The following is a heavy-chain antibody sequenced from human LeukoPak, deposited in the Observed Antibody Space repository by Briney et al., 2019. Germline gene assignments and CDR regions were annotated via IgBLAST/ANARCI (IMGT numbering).Heavy chain of an antibody. CDR2: ISGSGGST. D-gene: IGHD3-9*01. CDR3: AKSRGRHVLRYFGTPPYYFDY. V-gene: IGHV3-23*01. J-gene: IGHJ4*02. Sequence: PGGSLRLSCAASGFTFSSYAMSWVRQAPGKGLEWVSAISGSGGSTYYADSVKGLFTISRDNSKNTLYLQMNSLRAEDTAVYYCAKSRGRHVLRYFGTPPYYFDYWGQGTLVTVSS. CDR1: GFTFSSYA.